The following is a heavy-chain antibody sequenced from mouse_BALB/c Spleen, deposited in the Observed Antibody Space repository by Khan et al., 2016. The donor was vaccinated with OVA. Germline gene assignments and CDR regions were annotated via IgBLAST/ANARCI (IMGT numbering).Heavy chain of an antibody. V-gene: IGHV9-2-1*01. CDR3: TRNDYDRGGLYAMDY. D-gene: IGHD2-4*01. J-gene: IGHJ4*01. Sequence: QIQLVQSGPELKKPGETVKISCKASGYTFTDYSMQWVKQAPGKGLKWVGWINTETGEPTYADDFKGRFAFSLETSASTAYLQINNLKNEDTATYVCTRNDYDRGGLYAMDYWGQGTSVTVSS. CDR2: INTETGEP. CDR1: GYTFTDYS.